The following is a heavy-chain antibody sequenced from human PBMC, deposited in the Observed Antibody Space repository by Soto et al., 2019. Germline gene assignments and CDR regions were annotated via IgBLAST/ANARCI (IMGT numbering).Heavy chain of an antibody. Sequence: QVQLQESGPGLVKPSQTLSLTCTVSGDSMGSGDYYWTWIRQPTGKGLESIGYISSIGTTFYNPPLESRVNISIDTSKNHFSLRLTSVTAADTAVYYCSRGSTYYGFLTWGQGTLVTVSS. V-gene: IGHV4-30-4*01. D-gene: IGHD3-10*01. CDR2: ISSIGTT. CDR3: SRGSTYYGFLT. CDR1: GDSMGSGDYY. J-gene: IGHJ5*02.